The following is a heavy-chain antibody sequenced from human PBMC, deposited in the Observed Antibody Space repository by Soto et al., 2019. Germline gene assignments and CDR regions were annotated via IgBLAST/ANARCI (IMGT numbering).Heavy chain of an antibody. V-gene: IGHV3-23*01. D-gene: IGHD3-10*01. CDR2: ASGSGAST. CDR1: GFTFTNYA. J-gene: IGHJ4*02. Sequence: GGSLRLSCGASGFTFTNYAVSWVRQAPGKGLEWASTASGSGASTYYADSVKGRFTISRDNSNNTLYLQMKSLRIEDTAVYYCAKVAVRGVVVSNFDSWGQGTLVTVSS. CDR3: AKVAVRGVVVSNFDS.